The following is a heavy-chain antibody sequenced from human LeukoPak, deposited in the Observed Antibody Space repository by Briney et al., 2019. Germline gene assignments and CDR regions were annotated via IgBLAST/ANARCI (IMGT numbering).Heavy chain of an antibody. D-gene: IGHD3-10*01. CDR2: IYYSGST. V-gene: IGHV4-59*01. CDR1: GGSISSYY. J-gene: IGHJ6*03. Sequence: PSETLSLTCTVSGGSISSYYWSWIRQPPGKGLEWIGYIYYSGSTNYNPSLKSRVIISVDTSKNQFSLKLSSVTAADTAVYYCARVRGSGYYYYYYMDVWGKGTTVTVSS. CDR3: ARVRGSGYYYYYYMDV.